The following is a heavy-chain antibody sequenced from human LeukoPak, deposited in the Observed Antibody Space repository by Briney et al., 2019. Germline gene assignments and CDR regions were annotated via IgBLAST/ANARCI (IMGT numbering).Heavy chain of an antibody. CDR2: ISGSGGST. D-gene: IGHD3-22*01. J-gene: IGHJ4*02. CDR3: AKDPHYYDSSGYPQVY. Sequence: PGGSLRLSCAASGFTFSSYAMSWVRQAPGKGLEWVSAISGSGGSTYYADSVKGRFTISRDNSKNTLYLRMNSLRAEDTAVYYCAKDPHYYDSSGYPQVYWGQGTLVTVSS. V-gene: IGHV3-23*01. CDR1: GFTFSSYA.